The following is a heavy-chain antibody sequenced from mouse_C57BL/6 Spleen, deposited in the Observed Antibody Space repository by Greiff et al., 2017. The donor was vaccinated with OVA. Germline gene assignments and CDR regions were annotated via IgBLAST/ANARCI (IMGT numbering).Heavy chain of an antibody. CDR3: ARDRGVRGCFDV. CDR1: GFTFSDYY. V-gene: IGHV5-16*01. J-gene: IGHJ1*03. Sequence: EVQVVESEGGLVQPGSSMKLSCTASGFTFSDYYMAWVRQVPEKGLEWVAKIKYDGSSTYYLDSLKSRFIISRDNAKNILYLQMSSLKSEDTAAYYCARDRGVRGCFDVWGTGTTVTVSS. D-gene: IGHD2-5*01. CDR2: IKYDGSST.